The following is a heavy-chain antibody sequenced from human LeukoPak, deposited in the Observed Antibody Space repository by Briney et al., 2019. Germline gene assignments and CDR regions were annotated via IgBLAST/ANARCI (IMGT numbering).Heavy chain of an antibody. J-gene: IGHJ3*02. Sequence: SETLSLTCTVSGGSISSYYWSWIRQPAGKGLEWIGPIYTSGSTNYNPSLKSRVTMSVDTSKNQFSLKLSSVTAADTAVYYCARAGYCSGGSCYHDAFDIWGQGTMVTVSS. CDR2: IYTSGST. CDR3: ARAGYCSGGSCYHDAFDI. V-gene: IGHV4-4*07. D-gene: IGHD2-15*01. CDR1: GGSISSYY.